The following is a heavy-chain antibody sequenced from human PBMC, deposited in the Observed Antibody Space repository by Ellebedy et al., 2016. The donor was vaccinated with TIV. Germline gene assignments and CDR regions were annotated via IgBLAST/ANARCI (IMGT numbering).Heavy chain of an antibody. CDR1: GFTVSSNY. CDR2: IYSGGST. V-gene: IGHV3-53*01. D-gene: IGHD3-10*01. CDR3: ASGRFGPAEYYFDY. Sequence: GESLKISCAASGFTVSSNYMSWVRQAPGKGLEWVSVIYSGGSTYYADSVKGRFTISRDNSKNTLYLQMNSLRAEDTAVYYCASGRFGPAEYYFDYWGQGTLVTVSS. J-gene: IGHJ4*02.